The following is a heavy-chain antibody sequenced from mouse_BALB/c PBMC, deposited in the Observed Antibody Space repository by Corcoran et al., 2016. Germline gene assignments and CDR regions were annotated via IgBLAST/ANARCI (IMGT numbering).Heavy chain of an antibody. Sequence: EVLLQQSGPELVKPGASVKIPCKASGYTFTDYNMDWVKQSHGKSLEWIGDINPNNGGTIYNQKFKGKATLTVDKSSSTAYMELRSLTSEDTAVYYCARAMKVRLAYWGQGTLVTVSA. CDR3: ARAMKVRLAY. V-gene: IGHV1-18*01. J-gene: IGHJ3*01. CDR1: GYTFTDYN. D-gene: IGHD2-14*01. CDR2: INPNNGGT.